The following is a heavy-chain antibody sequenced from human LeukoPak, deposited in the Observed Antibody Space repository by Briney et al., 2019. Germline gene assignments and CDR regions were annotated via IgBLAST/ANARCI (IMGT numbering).Heavy chain of an antibody. Sequence: SETLSLTCTVSGGSISSSSYYWGWIRQPPGKGLEWIGSIYYSGSTYYNPSLKSRVTISVDTSKNQFSLKLSSVTAADTAVYYCARDNQAVGAFDIWGQGTMVTVSS. CDR1: GGSISSSSYY. V-gene: IGHV4-39*07. J-gene: IGHJ3*02. CDR2: IYYSGST. CDR3: ARDNQAVGAFDI. D-gene: IGHD1-14*01.